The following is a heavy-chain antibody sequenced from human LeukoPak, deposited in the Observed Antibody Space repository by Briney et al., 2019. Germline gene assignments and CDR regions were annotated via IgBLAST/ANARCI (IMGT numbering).Heavy chain of an antibody. CDR3: ARDLASCAGDCYSDGFDY. Sequence: SETLSLTCTVSGYSISSGHYWGWIRQSPGKGLEWIGSIYHGGSTYYNPSLRSRVIVSVDTSKNHFSLKMSSVTAADTAVYYCARDLASCAGDCYSDGFDYWGQGALATVSS. CDR1: GYSISSGHY. D-gene: IGHD2-21*02. J-gene: IGHJ4*02. CDR2: IYHGGST. V-gene: IGHV4-38-2*02.